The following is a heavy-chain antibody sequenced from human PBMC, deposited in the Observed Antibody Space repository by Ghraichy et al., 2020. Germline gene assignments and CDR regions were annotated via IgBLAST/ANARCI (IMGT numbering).Heavy chain of an antibody. J-gene: IGHJ2*01. CDR2: VLISGST. V-gene: IGHV4-4*07. CDR3: ARHSTASPFDL. D-gene: IGHD2/OR15-2a*01. Sequence: SETLSLTCTVSGGPISSYYWDWIRQSAGKGLEWIGRVLISGSTNYNPSLQSRVTMSLDTSKNQFSLKLNSVTAADTAVYYCARHSTASPFDLWGRGTLVTGSS. CDR1: GGPISSYY.